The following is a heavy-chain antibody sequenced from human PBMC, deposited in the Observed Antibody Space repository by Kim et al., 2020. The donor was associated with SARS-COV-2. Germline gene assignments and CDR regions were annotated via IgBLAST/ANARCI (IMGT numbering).Heavy chain of an antibody. CDR2: INPNSGGT. Sequence: ASVKVSCKASGYTFTGYYMHWVRQAPGQGLEWMGWINPNSGGTNYAQKFQGRVTMTRDTSISTAYMELSRLRSDDTAVYYCARDLFSIAARGELTSQLNWGQGTLVTVSS. CDR3: ARDLFSIAARGELTSQLN. CDR1: GYTFTGYY. V-gene: IGHV1-2*02. J-gene: IGHJ4*02. D-gene: IGHD6-6*01.